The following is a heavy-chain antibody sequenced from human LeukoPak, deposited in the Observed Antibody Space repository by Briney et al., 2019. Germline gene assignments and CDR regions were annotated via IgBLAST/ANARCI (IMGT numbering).Heavy chain of an antibody. CDR1: GFTFSSYA. J-gene: IGHJ4*02. Sequence: GGSLRLFCAASGFTFSSYAMHWVRQAPGKGLEYVSGISNNGGFTYYAKSVKDRFTIARDNSKNTLYLQMGSLRAEDMAVYSCAKSYCTSTSCPFDYWGRGTLVTVSS. CDR3: AKSYCTSTSCPFDY. D-gene: IGHD2-2*01. CDR2: ISNNGGFT. V-gene: IGHV3-64*01.